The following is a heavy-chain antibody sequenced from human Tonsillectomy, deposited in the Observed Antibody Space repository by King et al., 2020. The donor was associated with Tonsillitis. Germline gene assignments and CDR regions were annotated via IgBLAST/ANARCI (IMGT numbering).Heavy chain of an antibody. V-gene: IGHV3-30*02. Sequence: VQLVESGGGVVQPGGSLRLSCETSRFTFSYYAMHWVRQAPGKGLEWLAFIAYDGSNNYYADSVKGRFTISRDNSKNALYLQMSSLRAEDTAVYYCATFGDGGVFFDYWGQGTLVTVSS. J-gene: IGHJ4*02. D-gene: IGHD4-17*01. CDR2: IAYDGSNN. CDR1: RFTFSYYA. CDR3: ATFGDGGVFFDY.